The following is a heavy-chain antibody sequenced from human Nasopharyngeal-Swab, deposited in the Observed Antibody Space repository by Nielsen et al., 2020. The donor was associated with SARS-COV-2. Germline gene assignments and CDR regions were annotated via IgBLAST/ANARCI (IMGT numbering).Heavy chain of an antibody. D-gene: IGHD5-24*01. CDR3: ARDTVKRRWLQLDSGYYCYYGMDV. V-gene: IGHV4-39*07. CDR2: IYYSGST. J-gene: IGHJ6*02. Sequence: RQAPGKGLEWIGSIYYSGSTYYNPSLKSRVTISVDTSKNQFSLKLSSVTAADTAVYYCARDTVKRRWLQLDSGYYCYYGMDVWGQGTTVTVSS.